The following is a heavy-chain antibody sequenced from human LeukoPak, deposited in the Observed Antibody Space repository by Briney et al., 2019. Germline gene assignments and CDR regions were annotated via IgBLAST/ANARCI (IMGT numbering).Heavy chain of an antibody. CDR3: ARDVGAAAPDAFDI. D-gene: IGHD1-26*01. Sequence: PGGSLRLSCAASGFTFSTYNMNWVRQAPGKGPEWVSSISTGSNYIYYADSVKGRFTISRDNAKNSLYLQMNSLRVEDADVYYCARDVGAAAPDAFDIWGQGTMVTVSS. CDR2: ISTGSNYI. CDR1: GFTFSTYN. J-gene: IGHJ3*02. V-gene: IGHV3-21*01.